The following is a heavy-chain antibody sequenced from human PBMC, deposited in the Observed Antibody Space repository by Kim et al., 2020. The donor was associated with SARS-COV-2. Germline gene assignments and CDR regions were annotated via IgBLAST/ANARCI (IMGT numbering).Heavy chain of an antibody. CDR2: INAGNGNT. D-gene: IGHD6-19*01. Sequence: ASVKVSCKASGYTFTSYAMHWVRQAPGQRLEWMGWINAGNGNTKYSQKFQGRVTITRDTSASTAYMELSSLRSEDTAVYYCAGDSSGWYYPTNYYYGMDVWGQGATVAVSS. J-gene: IGHJ6*02. CDR1: GYTFTSYA. CDR3: AGDSSGWYYPTNYYYGMDV. V-gene: IGHV1-3*01.